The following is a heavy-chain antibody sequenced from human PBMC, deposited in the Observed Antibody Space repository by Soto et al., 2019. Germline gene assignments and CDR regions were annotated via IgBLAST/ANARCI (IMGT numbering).Heavy chain of an antibody. CDR1: GGTFSSYA. D-gene: IGHD3-3*01. V-gene: IGHV1-69*13. CDR3: ASSLGVIAPWSGGMDV. CDR2: IIPIFGTA. Sequence: GASVKVSCKASGGTFSSYAISWVRQAPGQGLEWMGGIIPIFGTANYAQKFQGRVTITADESTSTAYMELSSLRSEDTAVYYCASSLGVIAPWSGGMDVWGQGTTVTVSS. J-gene: IGHJ6*02.